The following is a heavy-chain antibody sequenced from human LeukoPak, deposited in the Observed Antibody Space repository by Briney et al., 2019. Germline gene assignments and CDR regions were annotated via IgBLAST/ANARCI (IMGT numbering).Heavy chain of an antibody. J-gene: IGHJ4*02. CDR1: GFTFDDYA. CDR2: ISWNSGTI. Sequence: GRSLRLSCAASGFTFDDYAMHWVRQAPGKGLEWVSGISWNSGTIGYVDSVKGRFTISRDNAKNSLYLQMSSLRAEDTALYYCAKDIGYSYGVDYWGQGTLVTVSS. V-gene: IGHV3-9*01. D-gene: IGHD5-18*01. CDR3: AKDIGYSYGVDY.